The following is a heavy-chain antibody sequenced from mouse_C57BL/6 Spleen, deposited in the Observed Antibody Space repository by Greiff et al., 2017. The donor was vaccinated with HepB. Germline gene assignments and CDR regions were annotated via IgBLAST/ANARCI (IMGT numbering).Heavy chain of an antibody. V-gene: IGHV1-82*01. D-gene: IGHD1-1*01. CDR2: IYPGDGDT. J-gene: IGHJ2*01. CDR3: ASGAFYYYDSSYIDY. Sequence: VQLQQSGPELVKPGASVKISCKASGYAFSSSWMNWVKQRPGKGLEWIGRIYPGDGDTNYHGKFKGKATLTADKSSSTAYMQRSRLTSEDSAVYFFASGAFYYYDSSYIDYWGQGTTLTVSS. CDR1: GYAFSSSW.